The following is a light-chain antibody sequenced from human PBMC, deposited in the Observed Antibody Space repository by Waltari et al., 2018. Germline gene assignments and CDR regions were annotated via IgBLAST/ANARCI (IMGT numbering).Light chain of an antibody. V-gene: IGLV2-14*01. J-gene: IGLJ1*01. Sequence: QSALTQPASVSGSPGQSITISCTGTSSDVGGYNYVSWFQQHPGKAPKLMISDVSKRPSGVSNRFSGSKSGNTASLTISGLQPEDEADYYCSSYRSSSTSIVFGTGTKVTVL. CDR3: SSYRSSSTSIV. CDR2: DVS. CDR1: SSDVGGYNY.